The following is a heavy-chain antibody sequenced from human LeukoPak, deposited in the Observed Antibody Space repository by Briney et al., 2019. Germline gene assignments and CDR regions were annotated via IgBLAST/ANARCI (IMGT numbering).Heavy chain of an antibody. CDR2: IYHSGST. V-gene: IGHV4-38-2*02. Sequence: SETLSLTCTVSGYSISSGYYWGWIRQPPGKGLEWIGSIYHSGSTYYNPSLKSRVTISVDTSKNQFSLKLSSVTAADTAVYYCARADYDILTGLNGMDVWGQGTTVTVSS. D-gene: IGHD3-9*01. CDR3: ARADYDILTGLNGMDV. CDR1: GYSISSGYY. J-gene: IGHJ6*02.